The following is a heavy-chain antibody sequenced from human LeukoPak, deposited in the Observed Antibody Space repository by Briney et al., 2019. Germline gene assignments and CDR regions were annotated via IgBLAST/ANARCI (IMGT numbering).Heavy chain of an antibody. D-gene: IGHD2-21*01. Sequence: GGSLRLSCAASGFTFSSYAMSWVRQAPGKGTEWVAFIRYDGINKFYADSVKGRFTISRDTSKNTLFLEMSSLRAEDMAVYYCAKSHVIASYVGDYWGQGTLVTVSS. V-gene: IGHV3-30*02. J-gene: IGHJ4*02. CDR2: IRYDGINK. CDR3: AKSHVIASYVGDY. CDR1: GFTFSSYA.